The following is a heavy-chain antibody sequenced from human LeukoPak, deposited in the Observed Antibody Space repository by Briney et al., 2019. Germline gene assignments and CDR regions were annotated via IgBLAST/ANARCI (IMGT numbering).Heavy chain of an antibody. CDR1: GGSFSGYY. D-gene: IGHD2-15*01. CDR2: INHSGST. Sequence: PSETLSLTCAVYGGSFSGYYWSWIRQPPGKGLEWIGEINHSGSTNYNPSLKSRVTISVDTSKNQFSLKLSSVTAADTAVYYCARHCSGGSCYMNRGRFDPWGQGTLVTVSS. J-gene: IGHJ5*02. CDR3: ARHCSGGSCYMNRGRFDP. V-gene: IGHV4-34*01.